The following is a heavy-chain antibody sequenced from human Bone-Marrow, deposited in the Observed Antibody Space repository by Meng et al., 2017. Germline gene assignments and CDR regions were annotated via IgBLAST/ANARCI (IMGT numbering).Heavy chain of an antibody. CDR1: GLTLSDYY. CDR3: ARGAALEWSIVDY. V-gene: IGHV3-11*04. CDR2: ISSSGSGI. J-gene: IGHJ4*02. D-gene: IGHD3-3*01. Sequence: GESLKISCVASGLTLSDYYMSWIHQAPGKGLEWVSYISSSGSGIYYADSVKGRFTISRDNAKNSLYLQMNSLRAEDTAVYYCARGAALEWSIVDYWGQGTPVTVSS.